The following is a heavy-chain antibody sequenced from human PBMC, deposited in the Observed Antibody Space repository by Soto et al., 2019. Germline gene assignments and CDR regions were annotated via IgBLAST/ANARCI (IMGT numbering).Heavy chain of an antibody. V-gene: IGHV3-33*01. CDR3: VRGMNPLF. J-gene: IGHJ4*01. CDR2: IWFDGSNI. CDR1: GFTFSTYA. Sequence: PGGSLRLSCAASGFTFSTYAMHWVRQAPGKGLERVAVIWFDGSNIDYVDSVKGRFTITRDNSKNTVYLQMNSLRADDTAVYFCVRGMNPLFGGQGTLVTVSS.